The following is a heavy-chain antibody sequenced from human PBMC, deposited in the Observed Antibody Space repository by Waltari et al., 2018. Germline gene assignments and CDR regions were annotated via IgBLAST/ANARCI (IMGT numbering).Heavy chain of an antibody. Sequence: QVQLVQSGAEVEKPGASVKVSCKAIGYTFTRYGISWVRQAPGQGLEWMGWVSPHNGDTDYAQKFQGRVTMATDTFMNTAYMELRSLRPGDTAVYYCARGAPYGDYLPCDYWGQGTLVTVSS. D-gene: IGHD4-17*01. J-gene: IGHJ4*02. CDR2: VSPHNGDT. CDR1: GYTFTRYG. CDR3: ARGAPYGDYLPCDY. V-gene: IGHV1-18*04.